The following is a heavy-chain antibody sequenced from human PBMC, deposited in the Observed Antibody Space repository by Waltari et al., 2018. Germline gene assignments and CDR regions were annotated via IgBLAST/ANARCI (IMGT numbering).Heavy chain of an antibody. J-gene: IGHJ3*02. CDR1: GYSFTSSW. D-gene: IGHD1-26*01. V-gene: IGHV5-51*01. Sequence: EVQLVQSGAEVKKPGESLKISCKGSGYSFTSSWIGWVRQMPGKGLGWMGIIYPGDSDTRYSPSFQGQVTISADKSISTAYLQWSSLKASDTAMYYCARQDLVGATIFAAFDIWGQGTMVTVSS. CDR3: ARQDLVGATIFAAFDI. CDR2: IYPGDSDT.